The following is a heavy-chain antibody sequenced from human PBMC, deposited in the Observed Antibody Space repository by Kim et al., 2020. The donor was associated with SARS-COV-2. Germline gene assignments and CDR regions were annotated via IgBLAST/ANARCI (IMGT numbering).Heavy chain of an antibody. Sequence: SRKFQGRVTITRDTSASTAYMELSSLRSEDTAVYYCARDRDNSGLSWFDPWGQGTLVTVSS. D-gene: IGHD6-19*01. J-gene: IGHJ5*02. V-gene: IGHV1-3*01. CDR3: ARDRDNSGLSWFDP.